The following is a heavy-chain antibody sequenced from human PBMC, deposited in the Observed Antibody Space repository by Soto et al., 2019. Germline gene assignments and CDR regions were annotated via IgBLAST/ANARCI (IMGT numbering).Heavy chain of an antibody. Sequence: QVQLVQSGAALKKPGASVTVSCRASGDTFTGYYMHWVRQAPGQGLEWMVWINPNSGVTKYAQKFQGWVTMTRDTSIRTVYMELSRLRSDDTAVYYCARESGGATATLAYYYFYMDVWGTGTTVTVSS. D-gene: IGHD5-12*01. CDR1: GDTFTGYY. V-gene: IGHV1-2*04. J-gene: IGHJ6*03. CDR3: ARESGGATATLAYYYFYMDV. CDR2: INPNSGVT.